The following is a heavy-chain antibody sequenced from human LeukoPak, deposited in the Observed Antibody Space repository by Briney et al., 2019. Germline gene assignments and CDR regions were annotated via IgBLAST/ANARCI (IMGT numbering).Heavy chain of an antibody. V-gene: IGHV4-34*01. J-gene: IGHJ4*02. CDR2: INHSGST. Sequence: SETLSLTCAVYGGSFSGYYWSWIRQPPGKGLEWIGEINHSGSTNYNPSLKSRVTISVDTSKNQFSLKLSSVTAADTAVYYCAGGSIFGVVFDYWGQGTLVTVSS. CDR1: GGSFSGYY. CDR3: AGGSIFGVVFDY. D-gene: IGHD3-3*01.